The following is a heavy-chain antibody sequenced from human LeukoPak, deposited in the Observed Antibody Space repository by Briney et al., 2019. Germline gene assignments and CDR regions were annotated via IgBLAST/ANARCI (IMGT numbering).Heavy chain of an antibody. V-gene: IGHV3-30*01. Sequence: GGSLRLSCAASGFTFSNYAMRWVRQAPGKRLEWVSLISSGGTYEYYADSVKGRFTISRDNSKNTLYLQLNSLRAEDTAVYYCARDSTYYYDSGSSGPHYFDNWGQGTLVTVSS. J-gene: IGHJ4*02. CDR2: ISSGGTYE. CDR3: ARDSTYYYDSGSSGPHYFDN. CDR1: GFTFSNYA. D-gene: IGHD3-10*01.